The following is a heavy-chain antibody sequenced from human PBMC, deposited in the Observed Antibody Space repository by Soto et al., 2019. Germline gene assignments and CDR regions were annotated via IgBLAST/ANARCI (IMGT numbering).Heavy chain of an antibody. Sequence: GGSLRLSCAASGFTFSSYAMSWVRQAPGKGLEWVSAISGSGGSTYYADSVKGRFTISRDNSKNTLYLQMNSLRAEDTAVYYCAKLGKSPGKIAAAGTRYFDYWGQGTLVTVSS. CDR2: ISGSGGST. J-gene: IGHJ4*02. V-gene: IGHV3-23*01. CDR1: GFTFSSYA. D-gene: IGHD6-13*01. CDR3: AKLGKSPGKIAAAGTRYFDY.